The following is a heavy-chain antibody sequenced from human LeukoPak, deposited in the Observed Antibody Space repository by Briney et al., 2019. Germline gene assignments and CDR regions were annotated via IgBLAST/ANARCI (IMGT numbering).Heavy chain of an antibody. CDR2: IVPIFGTT. CDR3: AGGGRNY. V-gene: IGHV1-69*06. D-gene: IGHD2/OR15-2a*01. J-gene: IGHJ4*02. CDR1: GGTFNNFA. Sequence: ASVKVSCKASGGTFNNFAVSWVRQAPGQGLEWMGTIVPIFGTTNYAQKFQGRVTITADKSSSTAFMGLSSLKFEDTAVYYCAGGGRNYWGPGTLVTVSS.